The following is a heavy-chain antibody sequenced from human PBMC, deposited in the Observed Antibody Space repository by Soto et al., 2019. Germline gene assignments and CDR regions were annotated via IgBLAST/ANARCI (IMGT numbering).Heavy chain of an antibody. CDR1: GFTFSDYY. CDR2: ISSSGSTI. J-gene: IGHJ4*02. V-gene: IGHV3-11*01. Sequence: QVQLVESGGGLVKPGGSLRLSCAASGFTFSDYYMSWIRQAPGKGLEWVSYISSSGSTIYYADSVKGRFTISRDNAKNSLYLQRSSLRAEDTAVYYWARPTMYSSSTDAGYWGQGTLVTVSS. D-gene: IGHD6-6*01. CDR3: ARPTMYSSSTDAGY.